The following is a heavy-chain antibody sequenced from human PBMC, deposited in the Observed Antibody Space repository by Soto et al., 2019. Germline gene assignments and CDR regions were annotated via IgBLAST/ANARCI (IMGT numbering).Heavy chain of an antibody. Sequence: GGSLRLSCAASGFTFSSYGMHWVRQAPGKGLEWVAVISYDGSNKYYADSVKGRFTISRDNSKNTLYLQMNSLRAEDTAVYYCAKVQIYYDFWSGYSSWGQGTLVTVSS. CDR1: GFTFSSYG. D-gene: IGHD3-3*01. J-gene: IGHJ5*02. V-gene: IGHV3-30*18. CDR3: AKVQIYYDFWSGYSS. CDR2: ISYDGSNK.